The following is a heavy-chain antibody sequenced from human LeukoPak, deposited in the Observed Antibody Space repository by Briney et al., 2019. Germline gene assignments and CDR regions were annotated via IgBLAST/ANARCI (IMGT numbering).Heavy chain of an antibody. V-gene: IGHV4-4*07. J-gene: IGHJ5*02. CDR1: GGSISSYY. Sequence: PSETLSLTCTVSGGSISSYYWSWIRQPAGKGLEWIGRIYTSGSTNYNPSLKSRVTMSVDTSKNQFSLKLSSVTAADTAVYYCARAIVVVPAAKGIRFDPWGQGTLVTVSS. CDR2: IYTSGST. D-gene: IGHD2-2*01. CDR3: ARAIVVVPAAKGIRFDP.